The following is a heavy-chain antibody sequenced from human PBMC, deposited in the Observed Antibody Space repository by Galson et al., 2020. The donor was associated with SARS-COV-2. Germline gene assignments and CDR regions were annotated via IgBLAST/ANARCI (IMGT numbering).Heavy chain of an antibody. J-gene: IGHJ5*02. CDR1: GFTFSSYA. CDR3: ARSNLRNDYGEDWFDP. D-gene: IGHD4-17*01. Sequence: GGSLRLSCAASGFTFSSYAMHWVRQAPGKGLEWVAVISYDGSNKYYADPVKGRFTISRDNSKNTLYLQMNSLRAEDTAVYYCARSNLRNDYGEDWFDPWGQGTLVTVSS. CDR2: ISYDGSNK. V-gene: IGHV3-30*01.